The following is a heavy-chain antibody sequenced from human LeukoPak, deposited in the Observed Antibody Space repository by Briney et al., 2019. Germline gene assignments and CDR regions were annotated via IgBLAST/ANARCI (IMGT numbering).Heavy chain of an antibody. Sequence: GGSLRLSCAASAFTFSGSAMHWVRQASGKGLEWIGRIRSKADSYATAYAAPVKGRFTISRDDSKNTAYLQMNSLKTEDTAVYYCTRPSHSYGTDAFHIWGQGTMVTVSS. V-gene: IGHV3-73*01. D-gene: IGHD1-14*01. CDR1: AFTFSGSA. J-gene: IGHJ3*02. CDR3: TRPSHSYGTDAFHI. CDR2: IRSKADSYAT.